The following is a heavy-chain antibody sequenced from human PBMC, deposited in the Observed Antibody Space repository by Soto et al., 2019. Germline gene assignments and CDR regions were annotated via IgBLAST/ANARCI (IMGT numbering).Heavy chain of an antibody. CDR2: IKSGGNT. CDR3: VRENYYYGMDV. CDR1: GFTVSTDW. Sequence: EVQLVESGGGLVQPGESLRLSCAASGFTVSTDWMYWVRQAPGKGLEWVSLIKSGGNTYYADSVEGRFTISRDNSKNTVFLQMNSLRAEDTAVYYCVRENYYYGMDVWGQGTTVTVSS. V-gene: IGHV3-66*01. J-gene: IGHJ6*02.